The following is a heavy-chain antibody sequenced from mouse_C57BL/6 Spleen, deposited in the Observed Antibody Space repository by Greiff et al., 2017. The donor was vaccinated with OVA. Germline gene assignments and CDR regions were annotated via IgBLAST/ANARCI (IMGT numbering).Heavy chain of an antibody. Sequence: VQLQQPGAELVRPGSSVKLSCKASGYTFTSYWMHWVKQRPIQGLEWIGNIDPSDSETHYNQKFKDKATLTVDKSSSTAYMQLSSLTSEDSAVYYCARDYDYGLDYWGQGTTLTVSS. CDR2: IDPSDSET. D-gene: IGHD2-4*01. V-gene: IGHV1-52*01. J-gene: IGHJ2*01. CDR1: GYTFTSYW. CDR3: ARDYDYGLDY.